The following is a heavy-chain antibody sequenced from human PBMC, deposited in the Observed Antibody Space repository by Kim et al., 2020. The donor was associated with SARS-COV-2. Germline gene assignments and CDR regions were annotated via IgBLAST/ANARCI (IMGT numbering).Heavy chain of an antibody. CDR2: INTNTGIP. Sequence: ASVKVSCKASGYTFTTYAMNWVRQAPGQGLEWMGWINTNTGIPMYAQGFTGRFVFSLDTFVSTAYLQISSLKAEDTAVYYCARDVRGGDVADYWGQGTLV. D-gene: IGHD2-21*02. CDR1: GYTFTTYA. CDR3: ARDVRGGDVADY. V-gene: IGHV7-4-1*02. J-gene: IGHJ4*02.